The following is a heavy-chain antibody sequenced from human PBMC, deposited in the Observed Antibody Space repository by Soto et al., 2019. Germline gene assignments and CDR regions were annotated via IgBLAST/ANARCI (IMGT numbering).Heavy chain of an antibody. CDR1: GYTFTSYG. CDR3: ARDFGGGNYYDSSTRFDY. V-gene: IGHV1-18*01. D-gene: IGHD3-22*01. J-gene: IGHJ4*02. Sequence: GASVKLSCKASGYTFTSYGISWVRQAPGQGLEWMGWISAYNGNTNYAQKLQGRVTMTTDTSTSTAYMELRSLRSDDTAVYYCARDFGGGNYYDSSTRFDYWGQGTLVTVSS. CDR2: ISAYNGNT.